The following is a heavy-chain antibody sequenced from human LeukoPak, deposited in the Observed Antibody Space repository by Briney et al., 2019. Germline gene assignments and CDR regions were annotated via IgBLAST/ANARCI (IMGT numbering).Heavy chain of an antibody. CDR3: ARDGYSFGHDFDY. Sequence: SGGGLVQPGGSLRLSCAASGFTFSSYAMSWARQAPGKGLVWVSRIKGDGSSTSYADSVKGRFTISRDNAKNTLYLQMNSLRAEDTAVYYCARDGYSFGHDFDYWGQGTLVTVSS. CDR1: GFTFSSYA. V-gene: IGHV3-74*01. D-gene: IGHD5-18*01. CDR2: IKGDGSST. J-gene: IGHJ4*02.